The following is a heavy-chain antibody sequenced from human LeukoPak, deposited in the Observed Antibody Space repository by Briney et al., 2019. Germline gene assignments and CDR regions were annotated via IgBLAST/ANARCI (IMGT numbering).Heavy chain of an antibody. D-gene: IGHD6-19*01. CDR2: ISWNRGSI. CDR1: GFTFDDYA. Sequence: GGSLRLSCAASGFTFDDYAMHWVRQAPGKGLEWVSGISWNRGSIGYADSVKGRFTISRDNAKNSLYLQMNSLRAEDTALYYCAKGVSSGWYTFDYWGQGTLVTVSS. J-gene: IGHJ4*02. CDR3: AKGVSSGWYTFDY. V-gene: IGHV3-9*01.